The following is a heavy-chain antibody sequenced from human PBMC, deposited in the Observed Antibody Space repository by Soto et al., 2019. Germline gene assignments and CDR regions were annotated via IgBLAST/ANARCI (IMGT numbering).Heavy chain of an antibody. CDR3: AREGRXAAPPAGFDL. CDR2: IFYSGNT. J-gene: IGHJ4*02. V-gene: IGHV4-31*03. Sequence: SETLSLTCTVSGNSISTGAYYWSWLRQHPVKGLEWIGHIFYSGNTHYSPSLESRVTISVDTSKNQFSIKLTSVTVADTAVYYCAREGRXAAPPAGFDLWGQGTXVTV. D-gene: IGHD3-16*01. CDR1: GNSISTGAYY.